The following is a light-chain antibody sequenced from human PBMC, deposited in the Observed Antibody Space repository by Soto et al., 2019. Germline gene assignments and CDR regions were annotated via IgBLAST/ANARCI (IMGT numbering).Light chain of an antibody. Sequence: QSALTQPASVSGSPGQSITISCTETSSDVGGYNFVSWYQQHPGKAPKVMIYEVSNRPSGVSNRFSGSKSGNTASLSISGLQAEDEAHYYCSSYTSSSTVVFGGGTKLTVL. V-gene: IGLV2-14*01. J-gene: IGLJ2*01. CDR2: EVS. CDR3: SSYTSSSTVV. CDR1: SSDVGGYNF.